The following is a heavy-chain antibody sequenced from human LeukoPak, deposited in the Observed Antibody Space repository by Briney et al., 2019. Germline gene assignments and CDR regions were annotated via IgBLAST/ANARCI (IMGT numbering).Heavy chain of an antibody. CDR3: ARDRGGYTYSHDY. J-gene: IGHJ4*02. D-gene: IGHD5-18*01. CDR2: IYHDGST. Sequence: PSETLSLTCAVSGGSISSNNWWIWVRQSPEKGLEWIGEIYHDGSTNYNPFLKSRVTISMDKSKNQLSLKLNFVTAADTAVYYCARDRGGYTYSHDYWGQGTLVTVSS. V-gene: IGHV4-4*02. CDR1: GGSISSNNW.